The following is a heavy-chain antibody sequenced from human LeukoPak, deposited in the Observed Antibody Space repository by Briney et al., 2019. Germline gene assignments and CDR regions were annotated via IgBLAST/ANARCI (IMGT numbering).Heavy chain of an antibody. CDR3: ARHRTHIVWGDAFDI. D-gene: IGHD2-21*01. CDR2: INPNSGGT. V-gene: IGHV1-2*04. J-gene: IGHJ3*02. Sequence: ASVKVSCKASGYTFTGYYMHRVRQAPGQGLEWMGWINPNSGGTNYAQKFQGWVTMTRDTSISTAYMELSRLRSDDTAVYYCARHRTHIVWGDAFDIWGQGTMVTVSS. CDR1: GYTFTGYY.